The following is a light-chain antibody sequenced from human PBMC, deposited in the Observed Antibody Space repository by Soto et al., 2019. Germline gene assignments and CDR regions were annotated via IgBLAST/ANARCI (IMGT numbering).Light chain of an antibody. CDR2: WAS. V-gene: IGKV4-1*01. CDR1: QSVLYSSNNKNH. CDR3: QQYYSTPPYT. J-gene: IGKJ2*01. Sequence: DIVMTQSPDSLAVSLGERATINCKSSQSVLYSSNNKNHLAWYQQKAGQPPKLLIYWASTRESGVPDRFSGSGSGTDFTLTISSLQAEDVAVYYCQQYYSTPPYTFGQGTKLEIK.